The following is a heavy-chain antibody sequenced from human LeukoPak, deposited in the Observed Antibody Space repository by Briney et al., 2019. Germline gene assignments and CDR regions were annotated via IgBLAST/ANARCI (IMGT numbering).Heavy chain of an antibody. D-gene: IGHD2-2*02. CDR3: ARDSLCSSTSCYTNWFDP. Sequence: GGSLRLSCAASGFTFSSYWMHWVRQAPGKGLVWVSRINSDGSSTSYADSVKGRFTNSRDNAKNTLYLQMNSLRAEDTAVYYCARDSLCSSTSCYTNWFDPWGQGTLVTVSS. CDR2: INSDGSST. J-gene: IGHJ5*02. V-gene: IGHV3-74*01. CDR1: GFTFSSYW.